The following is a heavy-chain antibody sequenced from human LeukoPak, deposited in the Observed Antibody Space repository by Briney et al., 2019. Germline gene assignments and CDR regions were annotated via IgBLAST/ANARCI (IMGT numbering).Heavy chain of an antibody. D-gene: IGHD2-15*01. CDR2: IYPGDSDT. CDR1: GYTFASSW. V-gene: IGHV5-51*01. J-gene: IGHJ4*02. Sequence: GESLKISCKGSGYTFASSWIGWVRQMPGKGLEWMGFIYPGDSDTRYSPSFQGQVTISADKSISTAYLQWSSLKASDTAMYYCARRDQNCSGGSCYPYYFDYWGQGTLVTVSS. CDR3: ARRDQNCSGGSCYPYYFDY.